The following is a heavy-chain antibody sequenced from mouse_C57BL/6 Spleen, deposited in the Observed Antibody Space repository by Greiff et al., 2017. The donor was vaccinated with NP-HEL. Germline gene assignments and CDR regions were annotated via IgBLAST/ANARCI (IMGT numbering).Heavy chain of an antibody. CDR3: ARRMVTTGGDFDY. Sequence: VQLQQPGAELVKPGASVKLSCKASGYTFTSYWMQWVKQRPGQGLEWIGEIDPSDSYTNYNQKFKGKATLTVDTSSCTAYMQLSSLTSEDSAVYYCARRMVTTGGDFDYWGQGTTLTVSS. CDR2: IDPSDSYT. D-gene: IGHD2-2*01. V-gene: IGHV1-50*01. CDR1: GYTFTSYW. J-gene: IGHJ2*01.